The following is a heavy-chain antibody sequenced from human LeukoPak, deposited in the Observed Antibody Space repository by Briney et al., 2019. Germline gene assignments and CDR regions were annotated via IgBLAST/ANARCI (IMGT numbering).Heavy chain of an antibody. J-gene: IGHJ5*02. D-gene: IGHD6-13*01. CDR1: GYTFTSYG. Sequence: ASVKVSCKASGYTFTSYGISWVRQAPGQGLEWMGWISAYNGNTNYAQKLQGRVTMTTDTSTSTAYMELRSLRSDDTAVYYCARDDQAAAGTSWFDPWGQGTLVTVSS. CDR3: ARDDQAAAGTSWFDP. V-gene: IGHV1-18*01. CDR2: ISAYNGNT.